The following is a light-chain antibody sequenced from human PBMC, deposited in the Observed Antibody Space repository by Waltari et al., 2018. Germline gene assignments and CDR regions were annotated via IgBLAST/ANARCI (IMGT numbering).Light chain of an antibody. Sequence: DIVMTQSPDSLAVSLGERATINCKSTQSVLYSSNNKNYLTWYQQKPGQPPKLLISWASTRESGFPDRFSGSGSWTDFTLTISSLQAEDVAVYYCQQYYSSPPTFRQGTKVEIK. CDR3: QQYYSSPPT. CDR1: QSVLYSSNNKNY. J-gene: IGKJ1*01. V-gene: IGKV4-1*01. CDR2: WAS.